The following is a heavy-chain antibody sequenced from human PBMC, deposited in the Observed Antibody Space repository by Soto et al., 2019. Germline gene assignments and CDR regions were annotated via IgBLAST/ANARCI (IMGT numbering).Heavy chain of an antibody. D-gene: IGHD3-10*01. CDR2: IYNDGTYS. J-gene: IGHJ4*02. V-gene: IGHV3-74*01. CDR3: TRGPRPISTGTGAY. CDR1: GFIFKMYW. Sequence: SGGSLRLSCAASGFIFKMYWMHWVRQSPGKGLVWISRIYNDGTYSDYADSVRGRFTISRDNVNDTLYLQMNNLRAEDSGLYYCTRGPRPISTGTGAYWGQGTQVIVSS.